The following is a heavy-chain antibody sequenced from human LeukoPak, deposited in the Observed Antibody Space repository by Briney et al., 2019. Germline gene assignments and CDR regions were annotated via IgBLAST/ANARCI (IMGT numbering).Heavy chain of an antibody. V-gene: IGHV3-53*01. D-gene: IGHD6-13*01. CDR1: GFTVSSNY. Sequence: GGSLRLSCAASGFTVSSNYMSWVRQAPGKGLEWVSVIYSGGSTYYADSVKGRFTISRDNSKNTLYLQMNSLRAEDTAVYYCARDVAAAGYFDYWGQGTLVTVSS. CDR3: ARDVAAAGYFDY. CDR2: IYSGGST. J-gene: IGHJ4*02.